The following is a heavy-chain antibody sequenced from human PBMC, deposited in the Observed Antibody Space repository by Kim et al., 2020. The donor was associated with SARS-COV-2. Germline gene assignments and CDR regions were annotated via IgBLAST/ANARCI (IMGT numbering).Heavy chain of an antibody. CDR2: FDPEDGET. Sequence: ASVKVSCKVSGYTLTELSMHWVRQAPGKGLEWMGGFDPEDGETIYAQKFQGRVTMTEDTSTDTAYMELSSLRSEDTAVYYCATGIPKLYSLPQYCTNGVCYAYYYGMDVWGQGTTVTVSS. CDR3: ATGIPKLYSLPQYCTNGVCYAYYYGMDV. D-gene: IGHD2-8*01. CDR1: GYTLTELS. J-gene: IGHJ6*02. V-gene: IGHV1-24*01.